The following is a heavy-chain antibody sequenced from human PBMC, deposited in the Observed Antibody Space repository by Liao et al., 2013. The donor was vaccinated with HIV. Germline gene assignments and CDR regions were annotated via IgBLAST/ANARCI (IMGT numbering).Heavy chain of an antibody. J-gene: IGHJ2*01. V-gene: IGHV4-61*02. CDR3: ARVQWXPAPNWYSDL. CDR2: IYTGMSTTGTT. D-gene: IGHD1-26*01. Sequence: QVRLQESGPGLVKPSQTLSLTCTVSGDLIRRDNYYWTWIRQPAGKGLEWIGHIYTGMSTTGTTNYNPSLKSRVSISADTSSNHVSLKLTSVTAADTAVYYCARVQWXPAPNWYSDLWGRGTLSLSPQ. CDR1: GDLIRRDNYY.